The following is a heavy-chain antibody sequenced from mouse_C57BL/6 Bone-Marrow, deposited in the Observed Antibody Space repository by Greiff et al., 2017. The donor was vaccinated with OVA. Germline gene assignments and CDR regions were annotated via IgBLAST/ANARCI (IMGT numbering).Heavy chain of an antibody. D-gene: IGHD1-1*01. CDR2: IYPRSGNT. J-gene: IGHJ1*03. Sequence: QVHVKQSGAELARPGASVKLSCKASGYTFTSYGISWVKQRTGQGLEWIGEIYPRSGNTYYNEKFKGKATLTADKSSSTAYMELRSLTSEDSAVYFCAREVTTVVVPVWGTGTTVTVSS. V-gene: IGHV1-81*01. CDR1: GYTFTSYG. CDR3: AREVTTVVVPV.